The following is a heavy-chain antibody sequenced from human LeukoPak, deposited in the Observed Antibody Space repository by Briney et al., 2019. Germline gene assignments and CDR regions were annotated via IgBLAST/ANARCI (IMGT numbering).Heavy chain of an antibody. V-gene: IGHV3-7*01. Sequence: GGSLRLSCVASGFSFSTYWMSWVRQAPGKGLEWVANIKEDGSEKYYVDSVKGRFTMSRDNAKNSLYLQMNSLRAEDTAVYYCVREARESGGFDYWGQGTLVTVSS. D-gene: IGHD2-15*01. CDR1: GFSFSTYW. CDR3: VREARESGGFDY. CDR2: IKEDGSEK. J-gene: IGHJ4*02.